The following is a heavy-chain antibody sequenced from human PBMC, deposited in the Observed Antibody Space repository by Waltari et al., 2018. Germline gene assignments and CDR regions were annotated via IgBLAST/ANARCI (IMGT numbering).Heavy chain of an antibody. V-gene: IGHV4-38-2*01. CDR1: GYSISSGYS. J-gene: IGHJ3*02. D-gene: IGHD2-15*01. Sequence: QVQLQESGPGLVKPSETLSLTCAVSGYSISSGYSWGWIRQPPGKGLEWIGSIYHSGSTYYNPSLKSRVTISVDTSKNQFSLKLSSVTAADTAVYYCARHSWDAFDIWGQGTMVTVSS. CDR3: ARHSWDAFDI. CDR2: IYHSGST.